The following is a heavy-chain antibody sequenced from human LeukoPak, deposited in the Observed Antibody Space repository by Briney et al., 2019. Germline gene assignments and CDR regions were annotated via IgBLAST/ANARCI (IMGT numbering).Heavy chain of an antibody. D-gene: IGHD6-13*01. J-gene: IGHJ4*02. CDR3: ARGGSSNWTPFDY. CDR2: VFYNGAT. V-gene: IGHV4-39*07. Sequence: PSETMSLTCIVSGGSISSSIYYWAWFRQPPGKGLEWIGTVFYNGATQYNPSLKSRVTISVGKSRKHFSLKLNSVTAADTAVYYCARGGSSNWTPFDYWGQGTLVTFSS. CDR1: GGSISSSIYY.